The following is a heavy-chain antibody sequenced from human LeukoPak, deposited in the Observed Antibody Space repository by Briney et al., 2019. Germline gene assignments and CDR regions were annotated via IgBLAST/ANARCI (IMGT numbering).Heavy chain of an antibody. J-gene: IGHJ4*02. CDR2: ISAYNGNT. Sequence: ASVKVSCKASGYTFTSYGISWVRQAPGQGLEWMGWISAYNGNTSYAQKLQDRVTMTRDTSTSTVYMELSSLRSEDTAVYYCASPGEKDYYFDYWGQGTLVTVSS. CDR1: GYTFTSYG. CDR3: ASPGEKDYYFDY. D-gene: IGHD3-16*01. V-gene: IGHV1-18*01.